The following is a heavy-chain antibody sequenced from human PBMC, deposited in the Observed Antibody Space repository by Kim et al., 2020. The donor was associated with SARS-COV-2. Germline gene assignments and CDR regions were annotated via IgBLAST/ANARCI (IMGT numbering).Heavy chain of an antibody. Sequence: GSLRLSCAASGFTFSAYSMNWVRQAPGRGLEWVSSINSYNSYIYYADSFKGRFTISRDNAKNSLYLQMNSLRAEDTAVYYCTRDLGLEDFSTGVPYYFNLWGQGTLVTVSS. J-gene: IGHJ4*02. CDR2: INSYNSYI. V-gene: IGHV3-21*01. D-gene: IGHD3-9*01. CDR1: GFTFSAYS. CDR3: TRDLGLEDFSTGVPYYFNL.